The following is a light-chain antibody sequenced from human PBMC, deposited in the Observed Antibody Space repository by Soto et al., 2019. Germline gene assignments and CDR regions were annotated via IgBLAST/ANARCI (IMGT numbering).Light chain of an antibody. CDR2: GAS. CDR3: QQGHNWPLT. J-gene: IGKJ2*01. Sequence: EIEMTQSPATLSLSPGERAALSCRASQSINNELAWYQQKPGKAPRLLIYGASTRATGVPARFTGSGSGSEFTLTISGLQSEDFAVYYCQQGHNWPLTFGQGTRLEI. V-gene: IGKV3-15*01. CDR1: QSINNE.